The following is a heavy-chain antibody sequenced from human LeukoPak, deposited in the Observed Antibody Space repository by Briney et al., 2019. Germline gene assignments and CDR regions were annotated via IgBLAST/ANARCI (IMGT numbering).Heavy chain of an antibody. CDR1: GFTFSSYS. Sequence: GGSLRLSCVASGFTFSSYSMNWVRQAPGQGLEWVSCISSTSRYIYYADSVKGRFTISRDNAKNSVYLQINSLRAEDTAVYYCTRAVAADDFSPGYWGQGTLVTVSS. CDR3: TRAVAADDFSPGY. J-gene: IGHJ4*02. CDR2: ISSTSRYI. V-gene: IGHV3-21*01. D-gene: IGHD3/OR15-3a*01.